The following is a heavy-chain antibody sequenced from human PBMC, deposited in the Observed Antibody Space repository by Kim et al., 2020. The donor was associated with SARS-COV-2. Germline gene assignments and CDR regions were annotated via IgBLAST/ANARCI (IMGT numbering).Heavy chain of an antibody. J-gene: IGHJ4*02. D-gene: IGHD2-15*01. V-gene: IGHV4-31*03. CDR3: ASSRALVVVAATGWGQPFDY. CDR2: IYYSGST. CDR1: GGSISSGGYY. Sequence: SETLSLTCTVSGGSISSGGYYWSWIRQHPGKGLEWIGYIYYSGSTYYNPSLKSRVTISVDTSKNQFSLKLSSVTAADTAVYYCASSRALVVVAATGWGQPFDYWGQGTLVTVSS.